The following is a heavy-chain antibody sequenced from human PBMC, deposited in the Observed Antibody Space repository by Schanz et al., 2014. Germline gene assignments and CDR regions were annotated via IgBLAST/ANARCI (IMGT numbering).Heavy chain of an antibody. CDR1: GFTFSSSS. J-gene: IGHJ5*02. CDR3: ARGGMRIDL. Sequence: EMQLVQSGGALVQPGGSMRLSCEGSGFTFSSSSLNWVRQAPGKGLEWIAFISFGSTAIYYADSVKGRFSVTRDNAKNSLYRQMTTLTAEDTAVYFCARGGMRIDLWGQGALVTVSS. D-gene: IGHD3-10*01. V-gene: IGHV3-48*01. CDR2: ISFGSTAI.